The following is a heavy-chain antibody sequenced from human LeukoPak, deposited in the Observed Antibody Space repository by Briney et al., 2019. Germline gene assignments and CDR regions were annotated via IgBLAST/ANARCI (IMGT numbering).Heavy chain of an antibody. D-gene: IGHD6-19*01. CDR3: ASVVSGIAVAGSFDP. Sequence: SSVKVSCKASGCTFSSYANSWVRQAPAPGLEWMGGIIPSLGIANYAQKYQGRVTITADKSTSTAYMELSSLSSEDTAVYYCASVVSGIAVAGSFDPWGQGTLVTVSS. V-gene: IGHV1-69*10. CDR2: IIPSLGIA. J-gene: IGHJ5*02. CDR1: GCTFSSYA.